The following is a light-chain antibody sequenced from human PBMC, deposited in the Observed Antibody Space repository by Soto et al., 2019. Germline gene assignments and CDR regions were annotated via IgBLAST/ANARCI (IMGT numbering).Light chain of an antibody. CDR1: SSDIGYYNY. V-gene: IGLV2-14*03. J-gene: IGLJ2*01. CDR3: SSYTSSSTVV. CDR2: DVS. Sequence: QSALTQPASVSGSPGQSITISCTGTSSDIGYYNYVSWYQHHPGKAPKLMIYDVSNRPSGISNRFSGSKSGNTASLTISGLQAEDEADYYCSSYTSSSTVVFGGGTEVTVL.